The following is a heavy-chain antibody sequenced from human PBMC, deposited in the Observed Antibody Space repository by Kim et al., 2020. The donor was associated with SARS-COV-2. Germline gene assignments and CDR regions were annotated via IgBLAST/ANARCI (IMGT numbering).Heavy chain of an antibody. CDR3: AKDPYYYDSSGYYPDAPLYYFDY. J-gene: IGHJ4*02. CDR1: GFTFSSYG. CDR2: ISYDGSNK. V-gene: IGHV3-30*18. Sequence: GGSLRLSCAASGFTFSSYGMHWVRQAPGKGLEWVAVISYDGSNKYYADSVKGRFTISRDNSKNTLYLQMNSLRAEDTAVYYCAKDPYYYDSSGYYPDAPLYYFDYWGQGTLVTVSS. D-gene: IGHD3-22*01.